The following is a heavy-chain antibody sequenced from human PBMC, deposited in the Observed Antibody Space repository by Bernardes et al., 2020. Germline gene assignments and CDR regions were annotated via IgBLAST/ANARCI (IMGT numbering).Heavy chain of an antibody. D-gene: IGHD6-6*01. CDR3: ARAGVAGQLVHGWFDP. Sequence: SETLSLTCTVSGGSISSYYWSWIRQPAGKGLEWIGRIYTSGSTNYNPSLKSRVTMSVDTSKNQFSLKLSSVTAADTAVYYCARAGVAGQLVHGWFDPWGQGTLVTVSS. CDR2: IYTSGST. CDR1: GGSISSYY. J-gene: IGHJ5*02. V-gene: IGHV4-4*07.